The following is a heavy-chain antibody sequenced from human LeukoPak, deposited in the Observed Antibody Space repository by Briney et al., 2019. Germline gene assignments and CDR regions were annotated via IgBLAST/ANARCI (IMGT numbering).Heavy chain of an antibody. D-gene: IGHD5-18*01. J-gene: IGHJ6*03. V-gene: IGHV1-8*02. Sequence: ASVKVSCKASGYTFNNYDINWVRQAPGQGLEWMGSMNPKSGDTDLAQKFQGRVTMTRDTSLNTASLAVTSLTSEDTAVYYCARGPPIRGYRYGYDTGYYYSYSMDVWGKGTTVTISS. CDR3: ARGPPIRGYRYGYDTGYYYSYSMDV. CDR1: GYTFNNYD. CDR2: MNPKSGDT.